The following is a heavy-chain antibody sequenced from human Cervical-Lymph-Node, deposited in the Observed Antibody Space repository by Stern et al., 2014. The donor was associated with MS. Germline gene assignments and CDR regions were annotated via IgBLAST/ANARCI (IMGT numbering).Heavy chain of an antibody. CDR3: AKDPRIYDSSGYLHA. D-gene: IGHD3-22*01. J-gene: IGHJ5*02. V-gene: IGHV3-30*18. Sequence: VHLVESGGGVVQPGRSLRLSCAASGFTFSLYDMHWVRQAPGKGLEWVAAISDAGANKFYTDSVKGRFTISRDNSKSTLYLQLNSLRPEDTAIYYCAKDPRIYDSSGYLHAWGQGTLVTVSS. CDR2: ISDAGANK. CDR1: GFTFSLYD.